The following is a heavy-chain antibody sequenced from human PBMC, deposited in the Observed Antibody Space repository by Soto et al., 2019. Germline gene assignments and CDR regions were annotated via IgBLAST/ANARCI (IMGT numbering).Heavy chain of an antibody. CDR1: GFSLSTSGVG. V-gene: IGHV2-5*01. Sequence: QITLKESGPTLVKPTQTLTLTCTFSGFSLSTSGVGVGWIRQPPGKALEWLALIYWNDDKRYSPSLKSSLNITKDTSKNQVVLIMTNIDPVDTATYYCAHILKPAPTQGGSFDYWGQGTLVTVSS. CDR3: AHILKPAPTQGGSFDY. J-gene: IGHJ4*02. CDR2: IYWNDDK. D-gene: IGHD2-15*01.